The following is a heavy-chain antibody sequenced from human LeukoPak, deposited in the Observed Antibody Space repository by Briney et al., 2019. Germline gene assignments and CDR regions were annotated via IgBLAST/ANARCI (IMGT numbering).Heavy chain of an antibody. Sequence: GGSLRLSCAASGFTFSTHEMNWVRQAPGKGLEWVPYITRSGTTIYYADPVKGRFTISRDNAKNSLYLQMNSLRDEDTAVYYCARGGNIGYDYNAFDIWGQGTMVTVSS. D-gene: IGHD3-22*01. CDR2: ITRSGTTI. V-gene: IGHV3-48*03. J-gene: IGHJ3*02. CDR3: ARGGNIGYDYNAFDI. CDR1: GFTFSTHE.